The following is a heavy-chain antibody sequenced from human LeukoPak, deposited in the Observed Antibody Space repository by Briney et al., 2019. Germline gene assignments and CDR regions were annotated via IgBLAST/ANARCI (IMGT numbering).Heavy chain of an antibody. J-gene: IGHJ5*02. D-gene: IGHD1-1*01. CDR1: GGTFSSYA. V-gene: IGHV1-69*13. Sequence: ASVKVSCKASGGTFSSYAISWVRQAPGQGLEWMGGIIPIFGTANYAQKFQGRVTITADESTSTAYMEPSSLRSEDTAVYYCARRPVTLTTGTTGDWFDPWGQGTLVTVSS. CDR2: IIPIFGTA. CDR3: ARRPVTLTTGTTGDWFDP.